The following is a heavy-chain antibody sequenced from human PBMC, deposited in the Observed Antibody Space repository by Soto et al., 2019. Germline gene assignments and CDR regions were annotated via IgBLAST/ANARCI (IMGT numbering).Heavy chain of an antibody. Sequence: PSETLCVTCTLYGGSISFGNYYWSWIRRTPGKGLEWIGYIFYSESAYCNPSLKSRVTISVDTSKNQFSLKLTSVTAADTAVYYCARGIAGTISGGMDVWGQGTTVNVSS. D-gene: IGHD1-7*01. J-gene: IGHJ6*01. CDR1: GGSISFGNYY. V-gene: IGHV4-30-4*01. CDR2: IFYSESA. CDR3: ARGIAGTISGGMDV.